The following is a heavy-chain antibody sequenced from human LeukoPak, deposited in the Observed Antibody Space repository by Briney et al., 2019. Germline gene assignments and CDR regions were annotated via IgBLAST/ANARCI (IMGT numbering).Heavy chain of an antibody. V-gene: IGHV3-66*01. J-gene: IGHJ4*02. Sequence: TGGSLRLSCAASGFTVSSNYMTWVRQAPGKGLEWVSVIYSGGSTYYADSVKGRFTISRDNAKNSLYLQMNSLRAEDTAVYYCATNPISRLGFFDFWGQGTLVTVSS. CDR1: GFTVSSNY. CDR3: ATNPISRLGFFDF. CDR2: IYSGGST. D-gene: IGHD3-9*01.